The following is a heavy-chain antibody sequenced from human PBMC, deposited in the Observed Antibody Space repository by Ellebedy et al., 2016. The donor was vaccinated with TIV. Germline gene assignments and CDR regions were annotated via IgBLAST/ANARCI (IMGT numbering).Heavy chain of an antibody. CDR1: GGIFRSNA. CDR2: IIRILGIP. J-gene: IGHJ4*02. Sequence: ASVKVSCKASGGIFRSNAVSWVRQAPGLGLEWMGGIIRILGIPNYAQKFQGRVTITADKSTSTAYMELSSLRSEDTAVYYCARIAPTAVTFGLYYFDSWGQGTLVTVSS. D-gene: IGHD4-23*01. CDR3: ARIAPTAVTFGLYYFDS. V-gene: IGHV1-69*10.